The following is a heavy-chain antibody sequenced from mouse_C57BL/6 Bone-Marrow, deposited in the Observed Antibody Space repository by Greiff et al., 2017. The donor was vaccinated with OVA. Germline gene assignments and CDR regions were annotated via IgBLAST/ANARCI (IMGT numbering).Heavy chain of an antibody. V-gene: IGHV1-72*01. CDR3: ARKEVIYYGNYVAWFAY. CDR2: IDPNSGGP. D-gene: IGHD2-1*01. J-gene: IGHJ3*01. Sequence: QVQLKQPGAELVKPGASVKLSCKASGYTFTSSWMPWVKQRPGRGLEWIGRIDPNSGGPTYPEKFTSHATLTVDKPSSTAYMQLRSLTSEDSAVYYWARKEVIYYGNYVAWFAYWGQGTLVTVSA. CDR1: GYTFTSSW.